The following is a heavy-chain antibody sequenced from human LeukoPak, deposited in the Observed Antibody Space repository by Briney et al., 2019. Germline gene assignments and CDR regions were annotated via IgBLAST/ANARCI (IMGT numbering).Heavy chain of an antibody. V-gene: IGHV4-34*01. CDR2: INHSGST. J-gene: IGHJ5*02. CDR1: GGSFSGYY. D-gene: IGHD6-19*01. CDR3: ARGLSIGWYSAKINWFDP. Sequence: SETLSLTCAVYGGSFSGYYWSWIRQPPGKGLEWIGEINHSGSTNYNPSLKSRVTISVDTSKNQFSLKLSSVTAADTAVYYCARGLSIGWYSAKINWFDPWGREPWSPSPQ.